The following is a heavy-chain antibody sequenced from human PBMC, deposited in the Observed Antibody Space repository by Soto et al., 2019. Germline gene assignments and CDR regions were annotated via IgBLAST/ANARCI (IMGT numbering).Heavy chain of an antibody. CDR1: GYIFTSHA. J-gene: IGHJ6*03. D-gene: IGHD2-2*01. Sequence: QVQLVQSGSEVKKPGASVKVSCKASGYIFTSHAIHWVRQAPGQRFEWMGWINTGNGDTKSSQKFQGRVTIIADTAASTAYMELSGLRPEDTAQYYCARDGRDNDHLVVVPKHVKDHVHYELVDNSYYMPVWGKGTTVTVSS. CDR3: ARDGRDNDHLVVVPKHVKDHVHYELVDNSYYMPV. CDR2: INTGNGDT. V-gene: IGHV1-3*04.